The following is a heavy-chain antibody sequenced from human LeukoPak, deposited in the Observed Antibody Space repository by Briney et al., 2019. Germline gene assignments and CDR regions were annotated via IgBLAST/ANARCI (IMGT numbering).Heavy chain of an antibody. D-gene: IGHD3-10*01. CDR2: INPNSGGT. J-gene: IGHJ6*03. CDR3: ARHLQLYGSGSYDYHYYYMDV. CDR1: GYTFTGYY. Sequence: ASVKVSCKASGYTFTGYYMHWVRQAPGQGLEWMGWINPNSGGTNYAQKFQGRVTMTRDMSTSTVYMELSSLRSEDTAVYYCARHLQLYGSGSYDYHYYYMDVWGKGTTVTVSS. V-gene: IGHV1-2*02.